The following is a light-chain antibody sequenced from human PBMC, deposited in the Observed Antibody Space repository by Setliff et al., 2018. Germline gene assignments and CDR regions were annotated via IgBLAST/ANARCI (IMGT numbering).Light chain of an antibody. J-gene: IGLJ1*01. CDR1: NSNIGAGFD. Sequence: QSVLTQPPSVSGAPGQRVTISCTGNNSNIGAGFDVHWFQQLPGTAPRLLIYGNTSRPSGVPDRFSGSNSGTSASLAITGLQAEDEADYCCQSYDSSLSGYVFGTGTKVTVL. CDR3: QSYDSSLSGYV. CDR2: GNT. V-gene: IGLV1-40*01.